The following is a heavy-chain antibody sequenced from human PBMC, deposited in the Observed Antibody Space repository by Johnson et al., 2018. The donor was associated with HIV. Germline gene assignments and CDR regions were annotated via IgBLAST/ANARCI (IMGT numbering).Heavy chain of an antibody. V-gene: IGHV3-33*03. Sequence: QVQLVESGGGLVQPGGSLRLSCVVSGFSFTTIMTWLRQAPGRGLEWVAVIWYDGSSKYYADAVKGRFTISRDNAKNTLYLQMNSLRAEDTAVFYCAKEHPDGGAFDIWGQGTLVTVSS. CDR2: IWYDGSSK. CDR1: GFSFTTI. CDR3: AKEHPDGGAFDI. D-gene: IGHD3-16*01. J-gene: IGHJ3*02.